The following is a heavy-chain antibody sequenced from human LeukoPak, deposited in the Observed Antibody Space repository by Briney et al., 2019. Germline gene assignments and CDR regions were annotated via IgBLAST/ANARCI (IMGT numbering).Heavy chain of an antibody. CDR2: IYHSGST. CDR3: ARPRYNPYYFDY. Sequence: SETLSLTCAVSVYSISSGYYWGWIRQPPGKGLEWIGSIYHSGSTYYNPSLKSRVTISVDTSKNQFSLKLSSVTAADTAVYYCARPRYNPYYFDYWGQGTLVTVSS. J-gene: IGHJ4*02. D-gene: IGHD5-24*01. V-gene: IGHV4-38-2*01. CDR1: VYSISSGYY.